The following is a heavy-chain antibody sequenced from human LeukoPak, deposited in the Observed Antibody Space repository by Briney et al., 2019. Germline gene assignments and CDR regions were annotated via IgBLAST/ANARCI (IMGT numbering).Heavy chain of an antibody. CDR2: ISSSSSYI. V-gene: IGHV3-21*01. Sequence: GGSLRLSCAASGFTFSSYSTNWVRQAPGKGLEWVSSISSSSSYIYYADSVKGRFTISRDNAKNSLYLQMNSLRAEDTAVYYCARDSPGKVGATNYWGQGTLVTVSS. CDR1: GFTFSSYS. J-gene: IGHJ4*02. D-gene: IGHD1-26*01. CDR3: ARDSPGKVGATNY.